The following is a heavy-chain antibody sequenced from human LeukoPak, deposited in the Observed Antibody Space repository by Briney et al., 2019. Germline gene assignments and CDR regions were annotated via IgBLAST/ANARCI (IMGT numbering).Heavy chain of an antibody. CDR3: ARVLDYGDYFDY. J-gene: IGHJ4*02. Sequence: PGGSLRLSCAASGFTFSSYEMNWVRQAPGKGLEWVSYISSSGSTIYYADSVKGRFTISRDNAKNSLYLQMNSLRAEDTAVYYCARVLDYGDYFDYWGQGTLVIVSS. CDR2: ISSSGSTI. D-gene: IGHD4-17*01. V-gene: IGHV3-48*03. CDR1: GFTFSSYE.